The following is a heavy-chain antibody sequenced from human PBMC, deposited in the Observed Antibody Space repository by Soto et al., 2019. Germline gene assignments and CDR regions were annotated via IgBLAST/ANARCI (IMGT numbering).Heavy chain of an antibody. V-gene: IGHV3-53*05. CDR1: EFNVSNNY. CDR3: ARMDFFPL. CDR2: IYSGGTT. Sequence: GGSLRLSCAVSEFNVSNNYMSWVRQAPGKGLEWVSVIYSGGTTYYADSVKGRFTISRDNSKNTVYLQMNNLRIEDTAVYYCARMDFFPLWGQGTLVTVSS. D-gene: IGHD2-2*03. J-gene: IGHJ4*02.